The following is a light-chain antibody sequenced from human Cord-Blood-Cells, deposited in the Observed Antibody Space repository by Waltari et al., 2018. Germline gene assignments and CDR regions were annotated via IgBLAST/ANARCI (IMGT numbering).Light chain of an antibody. V-gene: IGLV2-14*04. CDR2: DVS. CDR1: SSDVGGYNY. CDR3: SSYTSSSTRV. J-gene: IGLJ3*02. Sequence: QSITISCTGTSSDVGGYNYVSWYQQHPGKAPKLMIYDVSNRPSGVSNRFSGSKSGNTASLTISGLQAEDEADYYCSSYTSSSTRVFGGGTKLTAL.